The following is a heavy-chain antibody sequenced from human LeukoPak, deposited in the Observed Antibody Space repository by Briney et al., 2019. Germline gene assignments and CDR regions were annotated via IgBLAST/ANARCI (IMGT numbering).Heavy chain of an antibody. J-gene: IGHJ4*02. CDR1: AYSFTKYW. D-gene: IGHD3-3*01. CDR2: INPGDSDT. CDR3: ARRDFWSGFYYFAY. Sequence: GESLHISSKVSAYSFTKYWITWVRHMPGKGVEWMGIINPGDSDTRYSPSFQGQVTISADRSLNTAYLQWSSLQASDTAMYYCARRDFWSGFYYFAYWGQGTLVTVSS. V-gene: IGHV5-51*01.